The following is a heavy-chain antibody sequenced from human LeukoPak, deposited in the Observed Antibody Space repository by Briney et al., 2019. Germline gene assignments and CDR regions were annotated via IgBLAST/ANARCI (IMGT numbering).Heavy chain of an antibody. J-gene: IGHJ4*02. D-gene: IGHD6-6*01. Sequence: SETLSLTCTVSGGSISSYYWSWIRQPAGKGLEWIGRIYTSGSTNYNPSLKSRITMSVDTSKNQFSLKLSSVTAADTAVYYCARSNSLAARPSPPRYWGQGTLVTVSS. V-gene: IGHV4-4*07. CDR2: IYTSGST. CDR1: GGSISSYY. CDR3: ARSNSLAARPSPPRY.